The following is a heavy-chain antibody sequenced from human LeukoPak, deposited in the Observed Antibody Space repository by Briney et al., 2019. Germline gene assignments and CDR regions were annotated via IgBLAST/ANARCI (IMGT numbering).Heavy chain of an antibody. V-gene: IGHV1-8*01. D-gene: IGHD6-6*01. CDR1: GYTFTSYD. CDR2: MNPNSGNT. Sequence: GASVKVSCKASGYTFTSYDINWVRQATGQGLEWMGWMNPNSGNTGYAQKFQGRVTMTRNTSISTAYMELSSLRSEDTAVYYCARVLSRPGSKARPLGYWGQGTLVTVSS. J-gene: IGHJ4*02. CDR3: ARVLSRPGSKARPLGY.